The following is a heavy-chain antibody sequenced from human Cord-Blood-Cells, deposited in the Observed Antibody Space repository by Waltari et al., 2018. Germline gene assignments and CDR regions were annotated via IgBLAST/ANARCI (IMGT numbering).Heavy chain of an antibody. CDR1: GFTLGDYA. Sequence: EVQLVESGGGLVKPGRSLRLSCTASGFTLGDYALNWFRRAPGKWLEWVGFIRSKAYGETTEYAASVKGRFTMSRDDSKSISYLQMNSLKTEDTAVYYCTRFNWNFDYWGQGTLVTVSS. D-gene: IGHD1-20*01. J-gene: IGHJ4*02. CDR2: IRSKAYGETT. V-gene: IGHV3-49*05. CDR3: TRFNWNFDY.